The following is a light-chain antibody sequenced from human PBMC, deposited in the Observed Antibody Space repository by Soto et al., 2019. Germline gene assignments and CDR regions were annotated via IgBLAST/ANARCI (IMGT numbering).Light chain of an antibody. V-gene: IGKV1-27*01. CDR3: QKYYSAPWT. CDR2: AAS. CDR1: QGISNY. J-gene: IGKJ1*01. Sequence: DIQMTQSPSSLSASVRDRVTITCLASQGISNYFAWYQQKPGKVPKLLIYAASTLQSGVPSRFSGSGSGTDFSLTISSLQPEDVATYYCQKYYSAPWTFGQGTKVEIK.